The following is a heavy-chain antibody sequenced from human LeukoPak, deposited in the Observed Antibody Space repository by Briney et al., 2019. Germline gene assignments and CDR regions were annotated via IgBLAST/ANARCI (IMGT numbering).Heavy chain of an antibody. CDR2: IYTSGST. Sequence: KSSETLALTCTVSGGSIRNSGYYWGWIRQPPGKGLEWIGRIYTSGSTNYNPALQSRLSISIDTSKNQFSLKLMSVTAADTAVYYCARDSGTTGEVKFDPWGQGTLVTVSS. CDR3: ARDSGTTGEVKFDP. J-gene: IGHJ5*02. D-gene: IGHD3-10*01. CDR1: GGSIRNSGYY. V-gene: IGHV4-39*07.